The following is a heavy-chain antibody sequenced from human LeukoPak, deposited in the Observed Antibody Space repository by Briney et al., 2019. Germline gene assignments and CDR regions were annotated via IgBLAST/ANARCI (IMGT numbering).Heavy chain of an antibody. CDR1: GFTFSSYS. CDR3: AKDWGEYFDYVWGSFTSFDS. Sequence: GGSLRLSCAASGFTFSSYSMNWVRQAPGKGLEWVSSISSSSSYIYYADSVKGRFTISRDNSKSTLYLQMNSLRAEDTAVYYCAKDWGEYFDYVWGSFTSFDSWGQGTLVTVSS. CDR2: ISSSSSYI. D-gene: IGHD3-16*01. V-gene: IGHV3-21*04. J-gene: IGHJ4*02.